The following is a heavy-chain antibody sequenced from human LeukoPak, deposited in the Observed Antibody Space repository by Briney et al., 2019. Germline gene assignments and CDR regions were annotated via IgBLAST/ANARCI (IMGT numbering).Heavy chain of an antibody. J-gene: IGHJ4*02. V-gene: IGHV5-51*01. Sequence: GESLKISCKGSGYSFTSYWIAWVRQMPGKGLEWMGIFYLGDSDTRYSASFQGQVTISADKSIGTAYLRWSSLKASDTAMYYCARLAGGAVAGAGNYFDYWGQGTLVTVSS. D-gene: IGHD6-19*01. CDR3: ARLAGGAVAGAGNYFDY. CDR2: FYLGDSDT. CDR1: GYSFTSYW.